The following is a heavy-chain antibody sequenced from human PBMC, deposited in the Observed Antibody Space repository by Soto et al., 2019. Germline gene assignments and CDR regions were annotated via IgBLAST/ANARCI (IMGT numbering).Heavy chain of an antibody. CDR1: GFTFSSYG. CDR2: ISYDGSNK. J-gene: IGHJ4*02. Sequence: QVQLVESGGGVVQPGRSLRLSCAASGFTFSSYGMHWVRQAPGKGLEWVAVISYDGSNKYYADSVKGRFTISRDNSKNMLYLQMNSLRAEDTAVYHCAKGPSGWFFDYWGQGPLVPVSS. V-gene: IGHV3-30*18. D-gene: IGHD6-19*01. CDR3: AKGPSGWFFDY.